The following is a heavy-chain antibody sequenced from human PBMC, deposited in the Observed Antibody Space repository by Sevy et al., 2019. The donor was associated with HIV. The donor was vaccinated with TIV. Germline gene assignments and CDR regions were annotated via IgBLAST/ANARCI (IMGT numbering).Heavy chain of an antibody. J-gene: IGHJ4*02. D-gene: IGHD2-8*01. CDR1: GFTFSKYS. Sequence: GGSLRLSCAASGFTFSKYSMSWVRQPPGKGLEWVSTLSFGCGEINYADSVKGRLTISRDNSKSSVYLQMKNLRPEDTAVYYCAREGCTKPHDYWGQGTLVTVSS. CDR3: AREGCTKPHDY. V-gene: IGHV3-23*01. CDR2: LSFGCGEI.